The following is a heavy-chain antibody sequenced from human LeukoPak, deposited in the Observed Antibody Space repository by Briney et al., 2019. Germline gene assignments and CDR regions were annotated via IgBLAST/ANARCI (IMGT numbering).Heavy chain of an antibody. Sequence: SETLSLTCAVYGGSFSGYYWSWIRQPPGKGLEWIGEINHSGSTNYNPSLKSRVTISVDTSKNQFSLKLSSVTAAHTAVYYCARHEGSRYSSSWYLSYWGQGTLVTVSS. D-gene: IGHD6-13*01. CDR3: ARHEGSRYSSSWYLSY. CDR1: GGSFSGYY. CDR2: INHSGST. J-gene: IGHJ4*02. V-gene: IGHV4-34*01.